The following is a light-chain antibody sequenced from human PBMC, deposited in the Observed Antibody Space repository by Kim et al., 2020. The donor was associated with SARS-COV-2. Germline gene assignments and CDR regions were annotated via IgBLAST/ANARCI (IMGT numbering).Light chain of an antibody. J-gene: IGKJ4*01. CDR1: QSVSSY. Sequence: VSTGERATRACRDSQSVSSYLAWYQQKPGQAPRLVIYDASERATGIPARFSGSGSGTDFTLTISSLEPEDFAVYYCQQRSNWPLTFGGGTKVDIK. CDR2: DAS. V-gene: IGKV3-11*01. CDR3: QQRSNWPLT.